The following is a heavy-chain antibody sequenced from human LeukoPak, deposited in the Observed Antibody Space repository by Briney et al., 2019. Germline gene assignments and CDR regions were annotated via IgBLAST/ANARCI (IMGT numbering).Heavy chain of an antibody. CDR1: GVSVGSAGYY. Sequence: SETLSLTCSVSGVSVGSAGYYWTWIRQPPGKGLEWIGYVYYSGNSNYNPILKSRVTMSLDPSNNQFSLKLSPVTAADTAVYYCARSQSQSGSYRYYFAYWGQGTLVAVSS. V-gene: IGHV4-61*08. CDR3: ARSQSQSGSYRYYFAY. D-gene: IGHD3-16*02. CDR2: VYYSGNS. J-gene: IGHJ4*02.